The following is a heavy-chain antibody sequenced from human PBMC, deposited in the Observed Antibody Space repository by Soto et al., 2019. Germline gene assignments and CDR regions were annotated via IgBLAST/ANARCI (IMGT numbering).Heavy chain of an antibody. Sequence: PSETLSLTCTVSGGSISSYYWSWIRQPPGKGLEWIGYIYYSGSTNYNPSLKSRVTISVDTSKNQFSLKLSSVTAADTAVYYCARGYCTNGVRYPFDYWGQGTLVTVSS. V-gene: IGHV4-59*01. CDR1: GGSISSYY. D-gene: IGHD2-8*01. CDR3: ARGYCTNGVRYPFDY. CDR2: IYYSGST. J-gene: IGHJ4*02.